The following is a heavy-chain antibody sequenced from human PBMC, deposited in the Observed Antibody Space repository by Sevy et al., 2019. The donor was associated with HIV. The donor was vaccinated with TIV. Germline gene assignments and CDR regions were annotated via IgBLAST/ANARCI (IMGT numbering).Heavy chain of an antibody. V-gene: IGHV3-23*01. D-gene: IGHD5-18*01. CDR1: GFTFSSYA. Sequence: GESLKISCAASGFTFSSYAMSWVRQAPGKGLEWVSAISGSGGSTYYADSVKGRFTISRDNSKNTLYLQMNSLRAEDTAVYYCAKDREDVDTAMVHWGQGTLVTVSS. J-gene: IGHJ4*02. CDR2: ISGSGGST. CDR3: AKDREDVDTAMVH.